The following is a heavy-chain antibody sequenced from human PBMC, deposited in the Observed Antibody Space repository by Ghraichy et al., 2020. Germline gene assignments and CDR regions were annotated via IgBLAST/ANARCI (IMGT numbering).Heavy chain of an antibody. Sequence: GGSLRLSCTASGFIFSNYAMHWVRQAPGKGLEWVAVIRYDGNNEYYGASMKGRFTISRDNSRNTLYLQMNSLRDEDTAVYYCAKEFLSRYTYGYNTMDVWGQGITVIVSS. D-gene: IGHD5-18*01. CDR2: IRYDGNNE. CDR1: GFIFSNYA. CDR3: AKEFLSRYTYGYNTMDV. V-gene: IGHV3-30*02. J-gene: IGHJ6*02.